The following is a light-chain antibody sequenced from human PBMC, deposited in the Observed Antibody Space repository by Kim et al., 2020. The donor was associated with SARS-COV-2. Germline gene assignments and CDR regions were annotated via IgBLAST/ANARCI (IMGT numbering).Light chain of an antibody. J-gene: IGLJ2*01. CDR2: GKN. Sequence: SSELTQDPAVSVALGQTVRITCQGDSLRSYYASWYQQKPGQAPVLVIYGKNNRPSGIPDRFSGSSSGNTASLTIPGAQAEDEADYYCNSRDSSGTVVFGG. V-gene: IGLV3-19*01. CDR1: SLRSYY. CDR3: NSRDSSGTVV.